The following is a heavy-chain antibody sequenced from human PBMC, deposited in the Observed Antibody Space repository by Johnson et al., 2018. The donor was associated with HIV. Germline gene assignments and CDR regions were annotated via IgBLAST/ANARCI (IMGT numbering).Heavy chain of an antibody. CDR2: IYSGGST. CDR3: ARDSTPWGGDYVGCGFDI. J-gene: IGHJ3*02. Sequence: VQLVESGGGLVQPGGSLRLSCTASGFTVNSNYMSWVRQAPGKGLEWVSIIYSGGSTYYADSVKGRFTISRDNAKKSLYLQMNRLRAEDTAVYYCARDSTPWGGDYVGCGFDIWDQGTMVTVSS. V-gene: IGHV3-66*01. D-gene: IGHD4-17*01. CDR1: GFTVNSNY.